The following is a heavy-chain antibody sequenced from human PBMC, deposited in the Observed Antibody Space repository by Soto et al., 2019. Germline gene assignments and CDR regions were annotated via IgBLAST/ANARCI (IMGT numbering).Heavy chain of an antibody. CDR1: GYTFTSYA. CDR2: INAGNGNT. CDR3: ARGHYYDSSGYYFPDAFDI. V-gene: IGHV1-3*01. Sequence: ASVKVSCKASGYTFTSYAMHWVRQAPGQRLEWMGWINAGNGNTKYSQKFQGRVTITRDTSASTAYMELSSLRSEDTAVYYCARGHYYDSSGYYFPDAFDIWGQGTMVTV. J-gene: IGHJ3*02. D-gene: IGHD3-22*01.